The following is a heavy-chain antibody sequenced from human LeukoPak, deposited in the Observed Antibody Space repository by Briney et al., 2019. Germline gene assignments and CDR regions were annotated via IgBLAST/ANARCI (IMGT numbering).Heavy chain of an antibody. Sequence: GGSLRLSCALSGLTFSSSAMSWVRQAPGKGLEWVSTISGSGDNTYYADSVKGRFTISRDNSKNTVYLQMNSLRAEDTAVYYCAKAKSRGWRASNYWGQGTLVTVSS. CDR1: GLTFSSSA. CDR2: ISGSGDNT. CDR3: AKAKSRGWRASNY. J-gene: IGHJ4*02. D-gene: IGHD6-19*01. V-gene: IGHV3-23*01.